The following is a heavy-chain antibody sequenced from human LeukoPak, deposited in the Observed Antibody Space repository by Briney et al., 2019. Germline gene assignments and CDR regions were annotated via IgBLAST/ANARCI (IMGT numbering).Heavy chain of an antibody. CDR2: INHSGSA. J-gene: IGHJ4*02. D-gene: IGHD3-3*01. CDR3: ARGFLRSGYFDY. V-gene: IGHV4-34*01. CDR1: GGSFSGYY. Sequence: SETLSLTCAVYGGSFSGYYWSWIRQPPGKGLEWIGEINHSGSANYNPSLKSRVTISVDTSKNQFSLKLSSVTAADTAVYYCARGFLRSGYFDYWGQGTLVTVSS.